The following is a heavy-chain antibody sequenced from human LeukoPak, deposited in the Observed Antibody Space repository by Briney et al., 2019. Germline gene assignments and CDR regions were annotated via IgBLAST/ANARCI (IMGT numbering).Heavy chain of an antibody. V-gene: IGHV4-34*01. Sequence: SETLSLTCAVYGGSFSGYYWSWIRQPPGKGLEWIGEINHSGSTNYNPSLKSRVTLSVDTSKNQFSLKLSSVTAADTAVYYCARGHYNFWSGYYAYFDYWGQGTLVTVSS. J-gene: IGHJ4*02. CDR2: INHSGST. D-gene: IGHD3-3*01. CDR1: GGSFSGYY. CDR3: ARGHYNFWSGYYAYFDY.